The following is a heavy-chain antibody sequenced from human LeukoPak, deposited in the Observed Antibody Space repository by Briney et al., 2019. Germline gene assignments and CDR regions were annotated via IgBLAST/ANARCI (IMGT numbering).Heavy chain of an antibody. CDR2: INAGNGNT. CDR3: ARSYSGSYSFDY. J-gene: IGHJ4*02. Sequence: ASVKVSCKASGYTFTSYAMHWVRQAPGQRLEWMGWINAGNGNTKYSQKFQGRVTITRDTSASTAYMELSSLRSEDTAVYYCARSYSGSYSFDYWGQGTLVTVSS. V-gene: IGHV1-3*01. CDR1: GYTFTSYA. D-gene: IGHD1-26*01.